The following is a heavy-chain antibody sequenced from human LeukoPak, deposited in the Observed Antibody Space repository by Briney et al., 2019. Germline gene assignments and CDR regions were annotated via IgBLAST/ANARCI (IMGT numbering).Heavy chain of an antibody. D-gene: IGHD6-13*01. CDR3: ARGVAAADVGY. V-gene: IGHV1-2*06. J-gene: IGHJ4*02. Sequence: ASVKVSCKASGYTFTGYYMHWVRQAPGQGLEWMGRINPNRGGTNYAQKFQGRVTMTRDTSISTAYKGLSRLRSDDTAVNYCARGVAAADVGYWGQGTLVTVSS. CDR2: INPNRGGT. CDR1: GYTFTGYY.